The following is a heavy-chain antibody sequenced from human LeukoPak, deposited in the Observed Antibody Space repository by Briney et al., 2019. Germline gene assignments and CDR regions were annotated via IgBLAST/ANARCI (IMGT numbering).Heavy chain of an antibody. CDR2: IYTSGST. Sequence: PSETLSLTCTVSGGSISSYYWGWIRQPAGKGLEWIGRIYTSGSTNYNPSLKRRVTMSVDTSKNQFSLKLSSVTAADTAVYYCATCSSTSCYSGYYYYMDVWGKGTTVTISS. CDR1: GGSISSYY. D-gene: IGHD2-2*02. CDR3: ATCSSTSCYSGYYYYMDV. V-gene: IGHV4-4*07. J-gene: IGHJ6*03.